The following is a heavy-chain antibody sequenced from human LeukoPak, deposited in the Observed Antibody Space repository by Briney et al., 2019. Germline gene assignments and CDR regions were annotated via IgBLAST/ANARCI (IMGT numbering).Heavy chain of an antibody. D-gene: IGHD3-10*01. V-gene: IGHV3-15*01. Sequence: GGSLRLSCVDSGFTFTNAWVSWVRQAPGKGLEWIGRIKSKTDGETTNYAEPVRGRFTISRDDSKSAVYLQMNSLKIEDTAVYYCTTDLGTYYHGSQRLIPIDYWGQGTLVTVSS. CDR2: IKSKTDGETT. J-gene: IGHJ4*02. CDR1: GFTFTNAW. CDR3: TTDLGTYYHGSQRLIPIDY.